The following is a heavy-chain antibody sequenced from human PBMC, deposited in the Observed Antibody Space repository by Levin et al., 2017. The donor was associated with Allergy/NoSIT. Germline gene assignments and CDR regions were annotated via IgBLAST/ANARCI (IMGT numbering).Heavy chain of an antibody. Sequence: GESLKISCKASGYTFTSYDINWVRQATGQGLEWMGWMNPNSGNTGYAQKFQGRVTMTRNTSISTAYMELSSLRSEDTAVYYCARSSDFWSGYYGSSLPYFDYWGQGTLVTVSS. CDR2: MNPNSGNT. CDR3: ARSSDFWSGYYGSSLPYFDY. CDR1: GYTFTSYD. J-gene: IGHJ4*02. V-gene: IGHV1-8*01. D-gene: IGHD3-3*01.